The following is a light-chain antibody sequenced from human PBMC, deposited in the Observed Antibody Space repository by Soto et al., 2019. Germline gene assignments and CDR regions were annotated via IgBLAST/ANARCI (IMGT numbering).Light chain of an antibody. Sequence: EIVLTQSPGTLSLSPGERATLSCRASQSVSSSYLAWYQQKPGQAPRLLIYGASSRATGIPDMFSGSGSGTDFTLTISRLEPEDYAVYYCQQYGSSPTFGPGNKVVIK. CDR1: QSVSSSY. CDR3: QQYGSSPT. CDR2: GAS. V-gene: IGKV3-20*01. J-gene: IGKJ3*01.